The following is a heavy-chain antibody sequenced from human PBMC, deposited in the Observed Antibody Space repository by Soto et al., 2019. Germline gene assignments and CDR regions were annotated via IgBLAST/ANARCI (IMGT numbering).Heavy chain of an antibody. Sequence: GSMGLSSTASRVSFKNYTMTWVRQTPGKGLEWVSCISGSSSYIYYADSVRGRFTISRDNSKNSVYLKMNSLGVEDTALYYCAKGSRGYTYGTTDHCGHGTLVTASS. CDR3: AKGSRGYTYGTTDH. V-gene: IGHV3-21*01. CDR2: ISGSSSYI. CDR1: RVSFKNYT. D-gene: IGHD5-18*01. J-gene: IGHJ4*01.